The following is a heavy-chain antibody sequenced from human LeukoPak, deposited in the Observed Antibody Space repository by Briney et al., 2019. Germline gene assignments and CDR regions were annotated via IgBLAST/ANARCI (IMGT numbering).Heavy chain of an antibody. CDR3: AREGIVATIYYYYMDV. CDR1: GGSISSGSYY. CDR2: IYTSGST. J-gene: IGHJ6*03. Sequence: SETLSLTCTVSGGSISSGSYYWRWIRQPAGKGLEWIVRIYTSGSTNYNPSLKSRVTISVDTSKNQFSLKLSSVTAADTAVYYCAREGIVATIYYYYMDVWGKGTTVTVSS. V-gene: IGHV4-61*02. D-gene: IGHD5-12*01.